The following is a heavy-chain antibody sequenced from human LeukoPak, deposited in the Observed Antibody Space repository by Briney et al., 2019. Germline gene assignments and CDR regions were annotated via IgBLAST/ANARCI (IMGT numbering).Heavy chain of an antibody. CDR2: ISYDGSNK. CDR3: ARDGLQYCSSTSCYPS. J-gene: IGHJ5*02. CDR1: GFTFSSYA. D-gene: IGHD2-2*01. V-gene: IGHV3-30*04. Sequence: GGSLRLSCAASGFTFSSYAMHWVRQALGKGLEWVAVISYDGSNKYYADSVKGRFTISRDNSKNTLYLQMNSLRAEDTAVYYCARDGLQYCSSTSCYPSWGQGTLVTVSS.